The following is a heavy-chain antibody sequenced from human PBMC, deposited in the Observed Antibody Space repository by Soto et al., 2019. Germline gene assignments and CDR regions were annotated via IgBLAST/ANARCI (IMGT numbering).Heavy chain of an antibody. CDR3: ASQRRITMIVVALDY. CDR1: GFTFSSYA. CDR2: ISGSGGST. J-gene: IGHJ4*02. V-gene: IGHV3-23*01. Sequence: VGSLRLSCAASGFTFSSYAMSWVRQAPGKGLEWVSAISGSGGSTYYADSVKGRFTISRDNSKNTLYLQMNSLRAEDTAVYYRASQRRITMIVVALDYWGQGTLVTVSS. D-gene: IGHD3-22*01.